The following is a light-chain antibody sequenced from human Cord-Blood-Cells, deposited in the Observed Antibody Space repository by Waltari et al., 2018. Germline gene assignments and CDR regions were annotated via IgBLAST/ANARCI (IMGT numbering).Light chain of an antibody. CDR1: SLRSSY. CDR3: NSRDSSGNHLNWV. CDR2: GKN. J-gene: IGLJ3*02. Sequence: SSELTQDPAVSVALGQTVRITCQGDSLRSSYARWYQQKPGQAPVLVIYGKNNRPSGIPDRFSGSSSGNTASLTITGAQAEDEADYYCNSRDSSGNHLNWVFGGGTKLTVL. V-gene: IGLV3-19*01.